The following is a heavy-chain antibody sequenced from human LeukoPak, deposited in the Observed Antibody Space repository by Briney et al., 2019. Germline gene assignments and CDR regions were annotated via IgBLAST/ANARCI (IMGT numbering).Heavy chain of an antibody. CDR2: INPNSGGT. CDR3: ARAVRGYSGSYYNY. CDR1: GYTFTGYY. V-gene: IGHV1-2*06. J-gene: IGHJ4*02. Sequence: GASVKVSCKASGYTFTGYYMHWVRQAPGQGLEWMGRINPNSGGTNYAQKFQGRVTMTRDTSISTAYMELSRLRSDDTAVYYCARAVRGYSGSYYNYWGQGTLVTVSS. D-gene: IGHD1-26*01.